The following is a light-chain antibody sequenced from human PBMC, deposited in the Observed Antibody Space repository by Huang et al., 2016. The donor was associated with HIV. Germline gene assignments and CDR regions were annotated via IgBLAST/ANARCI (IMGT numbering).Light chain of an antibody. CDR3: QQYNDWRET. CDR2: GAS. J-gene: IGKJ1*01. CDR1: QSIDSN. Sequence: EIVMTQSPATLSVSPGERATLSCRASQSIDSNLAWYQQKPGQAPRLLIYGASTRATGIPARCSGSGSGTEFTLTISSLQSEDFAVYYCQQYNDWRETFGQGTKVEIK. V-gene: IGKV3-15*01.